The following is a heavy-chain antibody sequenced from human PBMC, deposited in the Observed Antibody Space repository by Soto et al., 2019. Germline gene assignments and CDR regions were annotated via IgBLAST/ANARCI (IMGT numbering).Heavy chain of an antibody. CDR1: GYTFTSYD. Sequence: ASVKVSCKASGYTFTSYDINWVRQATGQGLEWMGWMNPNSGNTGYAQKFQGRVTMTRNTSISTAYMELSSLRSEDTAVYYCARGLYVLRTSIAARPGGYWGQGTLVTVSS. CDR3: ARGLYVLRTSIAARPGGY. D-gene: IGHD6-6*01. V-gene: IGHV1-8*01. CDR2: MNPNSGNT. J-gene: IGHJ4*02.